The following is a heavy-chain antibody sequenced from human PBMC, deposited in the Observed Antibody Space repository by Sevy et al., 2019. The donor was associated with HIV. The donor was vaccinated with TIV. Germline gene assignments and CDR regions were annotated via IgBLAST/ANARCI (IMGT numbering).Heavy chain of an antibody. J-gene: IGHJ4*02. Sequence: GGSLRLSCAASGFIFSSYSMNWVRQAPGKGLEWISYISTGSTTIYYADSVKGRFTASIDNARSSLFLQMNSLRDEDTAVYYCAIDPRDGVDYWGQGTLVTVSS. CDR3: AIDPRDGVDY. CDR1: GFIFSSYS. CDR2: ISTGSTTI. V-gene: IGHV3-48*02. D-gene: IGHD3-16*01.